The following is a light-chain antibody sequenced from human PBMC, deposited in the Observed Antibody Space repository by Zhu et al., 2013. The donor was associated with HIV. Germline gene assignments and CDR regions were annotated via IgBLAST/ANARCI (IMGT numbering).Light chain of an antibody. CDR3: AAWDVRLSAYV. J-gene: IGLJ1*01. CDR1: SSDIGSNY. Sequence: QSVLTQPPSASGTPGQRVTISCSGSSSDIGSNYVFWYQQLPGTAPKLLIYTNDQRPSGVPDRFSGSKSGTSGSLAISGLRSEDEADYYCAAWDVRLSAYVFGTGTKVTVL. V-gene: IGLV1-47*01. CDR2: TND.